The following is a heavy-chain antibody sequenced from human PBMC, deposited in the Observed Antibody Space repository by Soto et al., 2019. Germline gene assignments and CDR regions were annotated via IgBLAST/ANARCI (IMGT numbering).Heavy chain of an antibody. D-gene: IGHD6-19*01. V-gene: IGHV4-39*07. J-gene: IGHJ3*02. CDR1: GGSISSTNYY. CDR2: VYYTGST. CDR3: AREIAVAGTDAFDI. Sequence: SETLSLTCTVSGGSISSTNYYWGWTRQPPGKGLEWIGTVYYTGSTYYNPSLQSRIIISVDASKNQFSLKLSSVTAADTAVYYCAREIAVAGTDAFDIWGQGTMVT.